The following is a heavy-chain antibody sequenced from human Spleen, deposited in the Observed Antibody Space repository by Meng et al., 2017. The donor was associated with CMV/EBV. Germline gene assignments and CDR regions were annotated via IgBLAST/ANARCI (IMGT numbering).Heavy chain of an antibody. J-gene: IGHJ4*02. CDR2: ISGISTTI. CDR3: AGGSNWNDFDL. CDR1: GFSLSRHS. V-gene: IGHV3-48*04. D-gene: IGHD1-20*01. Sequence: GESLKISCVASGFSLSRHSMNWVRQAPGKGLEWLSYISGISTTIHYAESVKGRFTISRDNAENSLYLQMNSPRADDTAIYLCAGGSNWNDFDLWGQGTLVTVSS.